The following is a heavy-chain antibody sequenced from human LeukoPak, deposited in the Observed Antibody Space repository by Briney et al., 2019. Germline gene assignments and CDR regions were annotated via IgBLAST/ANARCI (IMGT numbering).Heavy chain of an antibody. CDR3: AREQWLVLGDY. Sequence: GGSLRLSCAASGFTFSSYSMNWVRQAPGKGLEWVSYISSSSSTIYYADSVKGRFTISRDNAKNSLYLQMNSLRAEDTAVYYCAREQWLVLGDYWGQGTLVTVSS. D-gene: IGHD6-19*01. V-gene: IGHV3-48*01. CDR1: GFTFSSYS. J-gene: IGHJ4*02. CDR2: ISSSSSTI.